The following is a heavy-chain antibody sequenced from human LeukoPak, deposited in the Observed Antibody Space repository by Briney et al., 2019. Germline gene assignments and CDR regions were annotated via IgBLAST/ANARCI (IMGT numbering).Heavy chain of an antibody. CDR1: GGSISSYY. V-gene: IGHV4-4*07. D-gene: IGHD5-24*01. Sequence: SETLSLTCTVSGGSISSYYWSWIRQPAGKGLEWIGRIYTSGSTNYNPSLKSRVTMSVDTSKNQFSLKLSSVTAADTAVYYCARGGCRDGYNYFLTPHGTSLHFDYWGQGTLVTVSS. J-gene: IGHJ4*02. CDR3: ARGGCRDGYNYFLTPHGTSLHFDY. CDR2: IYTSGST.